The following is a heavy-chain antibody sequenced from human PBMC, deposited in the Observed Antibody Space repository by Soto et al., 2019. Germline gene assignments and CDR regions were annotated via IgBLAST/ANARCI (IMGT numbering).Heavy chain of an antibody. Sequence: QVQLQQSGPGLVKPSQTLSLTCVGSGDTVSSNSVAWNWVRQSPSRGLEWLGRTYYRSRWYSDYAVSVRSRIDINADTSKNQVSLQLNSVTPEDTAVYYCAWSEEDSDYYYYGMDVWGQGTTVTVSS. CDR2: TYYRSRWYS. CDR3: AWSEEDSDYYYYGMDV. J-gene: IGHJ6*02. D-gene: IGHD2-15*01. V-gene: IGHV6-1*01. CDR1: GDTVSSNSVA.